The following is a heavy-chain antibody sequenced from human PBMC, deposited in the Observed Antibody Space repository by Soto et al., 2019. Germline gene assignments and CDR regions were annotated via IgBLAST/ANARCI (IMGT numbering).Heavy chain of an antibody. CDR1: GFIASSYY. CDR2: IYSSGPT. J-gene: IGHJ4*02. CDR3: ARAFGGSYDY. Sequence: GGSLRLSCAASGFIASSYYMNWVRLVPEKGLEWVSVIYSSGPTFYADSVRGRFTISGDISKNTLYLQMNSLRVEDTAVYYCARAFGGSYDYWGQGTRVTVSS. V-gene: IGHV3-53*01. D-gene: IGHD1-26*01.